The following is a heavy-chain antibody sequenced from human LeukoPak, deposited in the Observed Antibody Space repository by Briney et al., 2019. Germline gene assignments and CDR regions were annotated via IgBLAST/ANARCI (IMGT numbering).Heavy chain of an antibody. J-gene: IGHJ6*03. CDR2: IYYSGNT. Sequence: SETLSLTCTVSGGSISSSSYYWGWIRQPPGKGLEWIGSIYYSGNTYYNPSLKSRVTIPVDTSKNQFSLKLSSVTAADTAVYYCARDAIAAAGTQLPYYYYYMDVWGKGTTVTISS. CDR3: ARDAIAAAGTQLPYYYYYMDV. D-gene: IGHD6-13*01. V-gene: IGHV4-39*07. CDR1: GGSISSSSYY.